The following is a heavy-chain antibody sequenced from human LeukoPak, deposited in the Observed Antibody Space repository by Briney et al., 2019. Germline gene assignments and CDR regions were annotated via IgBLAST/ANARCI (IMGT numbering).Heavy chain of an antibody. Sequence: PSETLSLTCAVYGGSFSGYYWSWIRQPPGKGLEWIGEINHSGSTNYNPSLKSRVTISVDTSKNQFSLKLSSVTAADTAVYYCARARATGAHDCWGQGTLVTVSS. D-gene: IGHD7-27*01. CDR1: GGSFSGYY. CDR3: ARARATGAHDC. CDR2: INHSGST. V-gene: IGHV4-34*01. J-gene: IGHJ4*02.